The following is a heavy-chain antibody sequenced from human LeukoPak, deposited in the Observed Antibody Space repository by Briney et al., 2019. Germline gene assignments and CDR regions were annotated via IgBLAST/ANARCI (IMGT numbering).Heavy chain of an antibody. V-gene: IGHV3-23*01. Sequence: PGGSLRLSCAASGFTFSSYAMSWVRQAPGKGLEWVSAISGSGGSTYYADSVKGRFTTSRDNSKNTLYLQMNSLRAEDTAVYYCAKDMGAARPYYMDVWGKGTTVTVSS. D-gene: IGHD6-6*01. J-gene: IGHJ6*03. CDR2: ISGSGGST. CDR1: GFTFSSYA. CDR3: AKDMGAARPYYMDV.